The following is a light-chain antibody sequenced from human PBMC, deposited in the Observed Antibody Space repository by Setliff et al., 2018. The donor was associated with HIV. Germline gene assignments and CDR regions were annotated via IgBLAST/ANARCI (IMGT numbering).Light chain of an antibody. CDR2: WAS. J-gene: IGKJ1*01. V-gene: IGKV4-1*01. CDR1: QSVLYSSNNKNY. Sequence: DIVMTQSPDSLAVSLGEGATINCKSSQSVLYSSNNKNYLAWFQHKPGQPPKLLIYWASTRESGVPDRFSGSGSGTDFTLTISSLQAEDVAVYYCQQYYSTPRTFGQGTKVDIK. CDR3: QQYYSTPRT.